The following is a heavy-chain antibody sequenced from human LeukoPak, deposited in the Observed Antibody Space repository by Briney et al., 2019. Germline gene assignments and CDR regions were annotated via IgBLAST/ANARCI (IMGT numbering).Heavy chain of an antibody. CDR2: ISPYNGNT. V-gene: IGHV1-18*01. CDR3: ARAGSGSGWYFDY. J-gene: IGHJ4*02. Sequence: ASVNVSCKASGYDFTSVGITWVRRAPGQGPEWMGWISPYNGNTRYAQKFQGRVAMTTDTSTTTAYMELRGLRFNDTAVYYCARAGSGSGWYFDYWGQGTLVTVSS. CDR1: GYDFTSVG. D-gene: IGHD6-19*01.